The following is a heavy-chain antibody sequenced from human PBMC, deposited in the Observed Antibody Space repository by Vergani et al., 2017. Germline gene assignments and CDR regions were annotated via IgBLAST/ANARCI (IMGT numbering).Heavy chain of an antibody. CDR1: GFTFNPYG. D-gene: IGHD1-14*01. CDR3: ARDLRLLYNRFDP. Sequence: QVQLVESGGGVVQPGRSLRLSCAASGFTFNPYGMQWVRQAPGKVLEWVAVTWYDGNNKQYADSVKGRFTISRDNSKSTMYLQMNSLRDEDTGVYYCARDLRLLYNRFDPWGQGTLVTVSS. CDR2: TWYDGNNK. J-gene: IGHJ5*02. V-gene: IGHV3-33*01.